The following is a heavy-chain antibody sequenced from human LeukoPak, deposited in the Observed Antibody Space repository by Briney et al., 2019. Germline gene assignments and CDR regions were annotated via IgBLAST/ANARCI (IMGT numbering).Heavy chain of an antibody. CDR2: IFYSGST. V-gene: IGHV4-39*07. D-gene: IGHD5-18*01. CDR3: ARGAALVTDKYFDY. CDR1: GGSISSSTYY. Sequence: SETLSLTCTVSGGSISSSTYYWAWIRQPPGKGLEWVGNIFYSGSTYYNPSLKSRVTISVDTSKNQFSLKLTSVTTADTAFYYCARGAALVTDKYFDYWGHGILVTVSS. J-gene: IGHJ4*01.